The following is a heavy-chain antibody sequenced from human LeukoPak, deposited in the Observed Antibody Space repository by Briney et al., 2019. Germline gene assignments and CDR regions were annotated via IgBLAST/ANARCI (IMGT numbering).Heavy chain of an antibody. V-gene: IGHV1-2*02. J-gene: IGHJ4*02. D-gene: IGHD1/OR15-1a*01. CDR2: INPNSGGT. Sequence: RASVKVSCKASGYTFTGYYMHWVRQAPGQGLEWMGWINPNSGGTNYAQKFQGRVTMTRDTSISTAYMELSRLRSDDTAVYYCARDFSVAPNTFDYWGQGTLVTVSS. CDR1: GYTFTGYY. CDR3: ARDFSVAPNTFDY.